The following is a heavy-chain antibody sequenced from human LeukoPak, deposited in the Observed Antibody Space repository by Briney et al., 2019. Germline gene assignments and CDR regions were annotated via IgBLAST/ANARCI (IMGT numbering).Heavy chain of an antibody. Sequence: GGSLRLSCEASGFSFKDAWLSWVRQAPGKGLEWVGRIKSTSDGETIDYAAPVKGRFTISRDDSINTLYLQMDNLKSEDTAVYFCTTEPDYHHILTFLYYWGQGTLVTVSS. CDR3: TTEPDYHHILTFLYY. V-gene: IGHV3-15*01. J-gene: IGHJ4*02. D-gene: IGHD3-9*01. CDR2: IKSTSDGETI. CDR1: GFSFKDAW.